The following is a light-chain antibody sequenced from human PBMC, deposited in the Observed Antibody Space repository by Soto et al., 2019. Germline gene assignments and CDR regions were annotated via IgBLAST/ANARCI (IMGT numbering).Light chain of an antibody. CDR2: GVY. CDR3: QQYHRWPPRK. CDR1: QSVSSN. V-gene: IGKV3D-15*01. J-gene: IGKJ1*01. Sequence: EVVMTQSPTILSVSPGERATLSCRASQSVSSNLAWYQQKPGQAPRLLIYGVYTRAPGIPARFSGSGSGTEFTLTISSLQSEDFPVYYCQQYHRWPPRKFGQGTKVDI.